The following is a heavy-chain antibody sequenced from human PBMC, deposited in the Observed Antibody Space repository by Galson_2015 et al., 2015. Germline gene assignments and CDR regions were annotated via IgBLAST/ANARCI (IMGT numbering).Heavy chain of an antibody. D-gene: IGHD5-12*01. J-gene: IGHJ4*02. CDR3: ARDPGYSGSMGFDY. Sequence: SLRLSCAASGLTVSSNFMNWVRQAPGKGLEWVSVIKRGGGTSYVGSVRGRFTISRDNSKNTVYLHMNSLRAEDTAVYYCARDPGYSGSMGFDYWGQGSLVTVSS. CDR2: IKRGGGT. CDR1: GLTVSSNF. V-gene: IGHV3-53*01.